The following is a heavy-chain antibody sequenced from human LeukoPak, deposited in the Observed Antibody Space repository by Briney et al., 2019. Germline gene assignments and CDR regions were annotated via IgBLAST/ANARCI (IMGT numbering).Heavy chain of an antibody. CDR2: ISGGGGST. J-gene: IGHJ4*02. V-gene: IGHV3-23*01. CDR3: ARFRTWGDKAFDY. Sequence: GGSLRLSCAASGFTFTSYSMNWVRQAPGKGLEWVSTISGGGGSTYYADSVKGRFTISRDSAKNSLYLQMNSLRAEDTAVYYCARFRTWGDKAFDYWGQGTLVTVSS. CDR1: GFTFTSYS. D-gene: IGHD2-21*02.